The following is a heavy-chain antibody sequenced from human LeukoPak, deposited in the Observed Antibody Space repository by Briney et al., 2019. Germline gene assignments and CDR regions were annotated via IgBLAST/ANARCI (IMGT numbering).Heavy chain of an antibody. CDR2: IYRSGST. V-gene: IGHV4-38-2*02. CDR1: GSSISNGYY. CDR3: ARRHSSGWFYY. Sequence: SETLSLTCTVSGSSISNGYYWDWIRQPPGRGLEWIGNIYRSGSTSYNPSLKSRVTISVDTSKSQFSLKVNSVTAADTAVYYCARRHSSGWFYYWGQGTLVTVSS. D-gene: IGHD6-19*01. J-gene: IGHJ4*02.